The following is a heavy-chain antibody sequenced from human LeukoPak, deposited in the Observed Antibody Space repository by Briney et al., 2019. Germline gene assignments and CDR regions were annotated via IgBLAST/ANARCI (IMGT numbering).Heavy chain of an antibody. Sequence: SETLSLTCTVSGGSINSYYWSWIRQPPGKGLEWIGYIYYSGSTNYNPSLKSRVTISVDTSKNQFSLKVNSVTAADTALYYCARGDCSSTICYSPMDVWGKGTTVTVSS. CDR3: ARGDCSSTICYSPMDV. J-gene: IGHJ6*03. V-gene: IGHV4-59*08. CDR2: IYYSGST. D-gene: IGHD2-2*01. CDR1: GGSINSYY.